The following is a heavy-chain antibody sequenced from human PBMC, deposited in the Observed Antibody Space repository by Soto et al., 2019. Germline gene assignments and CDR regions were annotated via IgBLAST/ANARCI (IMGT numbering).Heavy chain of an antibody. CDR2: IIPIFGTT. Sequence: QVQLVQSGAEVKKPGSSVKVSCKASGGTFSSYAISWVRQAPGQGLEWMGGIIPIFGTTNYAQKFQGRVTITADKSTSTAYMELSSLRSEDTAVYYCARETSDDSSGYKNWFDPWGQGTLVTVSS. V-gene: IGHV1-69*06. J-gene: IGHJ5*02. CDR1: GGTFSSYA. D-gene: IGHD3-22*01. CDR3: ARETSDDSSGYKNWFDP.